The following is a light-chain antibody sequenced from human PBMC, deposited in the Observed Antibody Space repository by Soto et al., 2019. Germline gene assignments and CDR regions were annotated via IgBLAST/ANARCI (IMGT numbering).Light chain of an antibody. V-gene: IGKV1-17*01. CDR1: QGIGNY. Sequence: DLQMTQSPPSLSASVGDRVTITCRASQGIGNYLGWYQQKPGKAPKRLIYAASSLQGGVPSRFSGRGSGTEFTLTISSLQPEDFAAYYCLQHSSYPFTFGPGTKVDIK. CDR2: AAS. CDR3: LQHSSYPFT. J-gene: IGKJ3*01.